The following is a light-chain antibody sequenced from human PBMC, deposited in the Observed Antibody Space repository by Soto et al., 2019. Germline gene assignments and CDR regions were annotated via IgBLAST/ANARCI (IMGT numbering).Light chain of an antibody. Sequence: EIVLTQSPATLSLSPGERATLSCRASQSFSSYLAWYQQKPGQAPRLLIYDASKRATGIPARFSGRGSGTDFTLTISSLEPEDFAVYYCQQRSNWPPVITLGQGTRLEIK. J-gene: IGKJ5*01. V-gene: IGKV3-11*01. CDR1: QSFSSY. CDR2: DAS. CDR3: QQRSNWPPVIT.